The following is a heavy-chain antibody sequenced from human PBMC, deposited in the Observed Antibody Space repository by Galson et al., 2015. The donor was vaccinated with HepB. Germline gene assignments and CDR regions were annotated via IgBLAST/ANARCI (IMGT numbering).Heavy chain of an antibody. V-gene: IGHV4-59*08. CDR1: GGSISSHY. Sequence: ETLSRTCSVSGGSISSHYWSWMRQPPGKGLEWIGHIYDGGSTNYNPSLKSRVTMSTDTSNNQFSLKLSSVTAADTAVYHCARQKGNKMPFDYWGRGTLVTVSS. D-gene: IGHD4-23*01. CDR3: ARQKGNKMPFDY. J-gene: IGHJ4*02. CDR2: IYDGGST.